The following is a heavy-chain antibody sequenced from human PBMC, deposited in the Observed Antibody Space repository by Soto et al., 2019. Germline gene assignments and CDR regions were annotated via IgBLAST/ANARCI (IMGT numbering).Heavy chain of an antibody. CDR3: ARQEYMTTWYLNY. D-gene: IGHD6-6*01. CDR2: ISGSGGAT. J-gene: IGHJ4*02. Sequence: EAQLLESGGSVVQPGGSLRLSCAASGFTFSAYAMSWVRQAPGKGLEWVSVISGSGGATYYADSVKGRFTISRDNSKNTLYLQMNSLRAEDTAVYYCARQEYMTTWYLNYWGQGTLVTVSS. V-gene: IGHV3-23*01. CDR1: GFTFSAYA.